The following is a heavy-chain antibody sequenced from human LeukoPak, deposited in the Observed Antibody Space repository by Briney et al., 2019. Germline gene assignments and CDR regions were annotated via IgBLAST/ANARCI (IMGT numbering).Heavy chain of an antibody. V-gene: IGHV5-51*01. Sequence: PGESLKISCKGSGYSFTSYWIGWVRQMPGKGLEWMGIIYPGDSETRYSPSFQGQVTISADKSISTAYLQWSSLKASDTAMYYCARRRDLYSGSYYPFDCWGQGTLVTVSS. CDR3: ARRRDLYSGSYYPFDC. CDR2: IYPGDSET. CDR1: GYSFTSYW. D-gene: IGHD1-26*01. J-gene: IGHJ4*02.